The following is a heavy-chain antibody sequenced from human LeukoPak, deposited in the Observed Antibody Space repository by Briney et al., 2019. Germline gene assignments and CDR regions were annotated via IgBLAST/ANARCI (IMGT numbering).Heavy chain of an antibody. CDR3: AKARCGYHYYYYMDV. D-gene: IGHD2-21*01. CDR2: IRYDGSNK. CDR1: GFTFSSYG. V-gene: IGHV3-30*02. J-gene: IGHJ6*03. Sequence: PGGSLRLSCAASGFTFSSYGMHWVRQAPGKGLEWVAFIRYDGSNKYYADSVKGRFTISRDNSKNTLYLQMNSLRAEDTAVYYCAKARCGYHYYYYMDVWGKGTTVTVSS.